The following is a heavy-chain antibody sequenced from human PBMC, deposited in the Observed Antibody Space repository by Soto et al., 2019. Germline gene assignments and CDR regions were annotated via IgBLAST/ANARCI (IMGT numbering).Heavy chain of an antibody. Sequence: QEQLVESGGGVVQPGTSLRLSCRASGFTFRSYSIHWVRQAPGKGLDWLAVVSQDGTHQYYPESRDGRLTVSRDNSENTGYLQIDNLRPEDTSVFYCARERGPHREFDRWGQGTLVIVSS. D-gene: IGHD3-10*01. CDR2: VSQDGTHQ. J-gene: IGHJ4*02. CDR1: GFTFRSYS. V-gene: IGHV3-30*04. CDR3: ARERGPHREFDR.